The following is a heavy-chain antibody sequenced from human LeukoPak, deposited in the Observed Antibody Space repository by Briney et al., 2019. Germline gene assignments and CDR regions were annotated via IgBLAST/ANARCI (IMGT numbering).Heavy chain of an antibody. D-gene: IGHD3-10*01. V-gene: IGHV1-18*01. J-gene: IGHJ4*02. CDR1: GYTFANYG. CDR2: INTYNGHT. CDR3: ARGGERYYGSGSLNY. Sequence: GASVKVSCKASGYTFANYGIIWVRQAPGQGLEWLGWINTYNGHTNYVEKLQDRVTVTTDTSTSTVYMELRSLRSDDTAVYYCARGGERYYGSGSLNYWGQGTLVTVSS.